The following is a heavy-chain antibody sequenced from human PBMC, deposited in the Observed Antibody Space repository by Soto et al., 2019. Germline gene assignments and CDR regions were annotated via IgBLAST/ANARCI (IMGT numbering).Heavy chain of an antibody. Sequence: GELKKVRSKGSGYNVTSYWISGVSQMRGKGREWRGRSDPSDSYTNYSPSFQGHVTVSADKSIRTASLQWSSLKASDTAMYYCARHGIAVAGTRYYYYGMDVWGQGTTVTVSS. CDR3: ARHGIAVAGTRYYYYGMDV. V-gene: IGHV5-10-1*01. CDR2: SDPSDSYT. D-gene: IGHD6-19*01. J-gene: IGHJ6*02. CDR1: GYNVTSYW.